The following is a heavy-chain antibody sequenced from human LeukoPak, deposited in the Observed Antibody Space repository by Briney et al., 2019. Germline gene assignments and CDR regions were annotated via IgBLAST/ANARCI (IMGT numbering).Heavy chain of an antibody. V-gene: IGHV3-66*01. CDR1: GFTVSSHY. CDR3: AKDLVSYYYGSGLP. D-gene: IGHD3-10*01. Sequence: PGWSLRLSCAASGFTVSSHYMSWVRQAPGKGPEWVSVIYSGGNTYYADSVKGRFTIPRDNSKNTLYLQMNSLRAEATAVYYCAKDLVSYYYGSGLPGGQGTLVTVSS. J-gene: IGHJ5*02. CDR2: IYSGGNT.